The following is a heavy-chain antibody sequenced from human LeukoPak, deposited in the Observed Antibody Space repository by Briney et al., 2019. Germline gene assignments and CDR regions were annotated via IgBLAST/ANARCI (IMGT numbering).Heavy chain of an antibody. CDR3: ARDPSSSWFKNAFDI. Sequence: GASVKVSCKVSGYTLTELSMHWVRQAPGKGLEWMGGFDPEDGETIYAQKLQGRVTMTTDTSTSTAYMELRSLRSDDTAVYYCARDPSSSWFKNAFDIWGQGTMVTVSS. V-gene: IGHV1-24*01. CDR1: GYTLTELS. D-gene: IGHD6-13*01. CDR2: FDPEDGET. J-gene: IGHJ3*02.